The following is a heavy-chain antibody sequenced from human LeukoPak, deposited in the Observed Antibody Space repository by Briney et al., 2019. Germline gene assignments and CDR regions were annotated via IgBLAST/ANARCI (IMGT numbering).Heavy chain of an antibody. J-gene: IGHJ4*02. V-gene: IGHV4-59*01. CDR1: GGSISSDY. CDR2: IYYGGT. CDR3: ARMYSSTWFNFDY. D-gene: IGHD6-13*01. Sequence: SETLSLTCTVSGGSISSDYWSWFRQPPGKGLEWIGYIYYGGTNYNPSLKSRVTVSVDTSKNQFSLSLTSVTAADTAVYYCARMYSSTWFNFDYWGQGTLVTVSS.